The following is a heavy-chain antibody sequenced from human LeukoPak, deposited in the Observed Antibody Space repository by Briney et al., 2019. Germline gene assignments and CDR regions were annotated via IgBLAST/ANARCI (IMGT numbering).Heavy chain of an antibody. CDR2: LYSDGMT. J-gene: IGHJ1*01. CDR3: ATVSSSWLPYFQH. CDR1: GFTVSSNY. V-gene: IGHV3-66*01. D-gene: IGHD6-13*01. Sequence: RGSLRLSCAASGFTVSSNYMTWVRQAPGKGLEWASVLYSDGMTSDADSVKGRFTISRDNVKNTVFLQMNSLRVEDTAVYYCATVSSSWLPYFQHWGQGTLVTLSS.